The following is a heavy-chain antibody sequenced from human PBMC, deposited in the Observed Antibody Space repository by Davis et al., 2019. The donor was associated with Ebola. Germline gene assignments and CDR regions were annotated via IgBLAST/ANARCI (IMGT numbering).Heavy chain of an antibody. CDR3: AREAGATTRIYDS. Sequence: ASVKVSCKASSYTFTSYGIGWVRQAPGQGLEWMGWISAYNGNTNYAQKLQGRVTMTTDTSRSTAYMELRSLRSDDTAVYYCAREAGATTRIYDSWDQGTLVTVSS. CDR2: ISAYNGNT. D-gene: IGHD1-26*01. V-gene: IGHV1-18*01. J-gene: IGHJ5*01. CDR1: SYTFTSYG.